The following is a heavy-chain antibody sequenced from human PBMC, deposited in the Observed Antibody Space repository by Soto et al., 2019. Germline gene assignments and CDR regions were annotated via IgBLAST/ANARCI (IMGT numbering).Heavy chain of an antibody. CDR3: AKDAVSYNGKWDWFDS. Sequence: DVQLLQSGGGLVQPGGSLTLSCAASRFIFSDYAMNWVRQAPGKGLEWVSSIGGSNTDRYYADSVKGRFIISRDNSKNTMYLQMNSLRADDTAVDYCAKDAVSYNGKWDWFDSWGQGTLVTVSS. CDR2: IGGSNTDR. CDR1: RFIFSDYA. J-gene: IGHJ5*01. D-gene: IGHD1-26*01. V-gene: IGHV3-23*01.